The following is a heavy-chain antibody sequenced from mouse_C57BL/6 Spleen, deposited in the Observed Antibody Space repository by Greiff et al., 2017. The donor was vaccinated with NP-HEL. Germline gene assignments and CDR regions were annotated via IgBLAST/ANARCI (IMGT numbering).Heavy chain of an antibody. D-gene: IGHD2-1*01. CDR1: GYSITSGYY. CDR3: ARDRGYYGTLYYFDY. Sequence: EVKLMESGPGLVKPSQSLSLTCSVTGYSITSGYYWNWIRQFPGNKLEWMGYISYDGSNNYNPSLKNRISITRDTSKNQFFLKLNSVTTEDTATYYCARDRGYYGTLYYFDYWGQGTTLTVSS. V-gene: IGHV3-6*01. J-gene: IGHJ2*01. CDR2: ISYDGSN.